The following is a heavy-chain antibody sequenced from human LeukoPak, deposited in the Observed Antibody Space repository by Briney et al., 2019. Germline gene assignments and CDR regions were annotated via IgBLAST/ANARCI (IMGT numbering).Heavy chain of an antibody. CDR1: GFSFCDYA. J-gene: IGHJ4*02. CDR2: IRSEAYGGTT. CDR3: VRDHSDKFSWDY. V-gene: IGHV3-49*04. D-gene: IGHD1-26*01. Sequence: GGSLRLSCTASGFSFCDYAMTWVRQAPGKGLEWVGFIRSEAYGGTTEYAASVKGRFTISREDSESIAYLQMNSLKTEDTAVYYCVRDHSDKFSWDYWGQGTLVTVSS.